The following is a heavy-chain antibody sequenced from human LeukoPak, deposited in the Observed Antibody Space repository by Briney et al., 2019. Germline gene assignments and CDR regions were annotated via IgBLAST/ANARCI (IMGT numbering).Heavy chain of an antibody. Sequence: GSVKVSCKASGYTFTSYAMHGGRQAPGQRLEWMVWINADNGNTKYSQKFQGRVTMTRDTSTSTVYMELSSLRSEDTAVYYCARGGRYGSGSPYYFDYWGQGPLVPVSS. J-gene: IGHJ4*02. D-gene: IGHD3-10*01. CDR1: GYTFTSYA. CDR3: ARGGRYGSGSPYYFDY. CDR2: INADNGNT. V-gene: IGHV1-3*01.